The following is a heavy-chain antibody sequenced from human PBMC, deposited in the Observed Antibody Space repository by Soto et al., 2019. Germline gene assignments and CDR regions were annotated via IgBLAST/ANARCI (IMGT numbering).Heavy chain of an antibody. V-gene: IGHV4-59*01. CDR1: GGSIISDY. D-gene: IGHD1-26*01. Sequence: QLQESGPGLVKPSETLSLTCTVSGGSIISDYWSWIRHPPGKGLEWIGYISYIGSTNYNPSPKSLVTISVDTSKNQFSLNLSSVTAADTAVYYCARVLSGSSLFDYWGQGTLVTVSS. CDR2: ISYIGST. CDR3: ARVLSGSSLFDY. J-gene: IGHJ4*02.